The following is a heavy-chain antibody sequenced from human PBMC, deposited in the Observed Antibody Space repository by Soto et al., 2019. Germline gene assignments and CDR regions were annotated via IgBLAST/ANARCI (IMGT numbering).Heavy chain of an antibody. Sequence: EVQLVESGGGLVQPGGSLRLSCAASGFTFSTYWMTWVRQPPGKGLEWVASINQDGSERYYVDSVRGRFTISRDNAKNSLYLQMNSLRAEDTAVYYCVCGGNFFVYWGQGTLVTVST. CDR3: VCGGNFFVY. D-gene: IGHD3-16*01. V-gene: IGHV3-7*01. J-gene: IGHJ4*02. CDR2: INQDGSER. CDR1: GFTFSTYW.